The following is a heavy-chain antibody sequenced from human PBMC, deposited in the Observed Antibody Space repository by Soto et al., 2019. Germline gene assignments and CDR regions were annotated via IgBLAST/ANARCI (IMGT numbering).Heavy chain of an antibody. Sequence: ASVKVSCKASGYTFTSYAMHWVRQAPGQRLEWMGWINAGNGNTKYSQKFQGRVTITRDTSASKAYMELSSLRSEDTAVYYCARSRPVAGTSEYYYYGMDVWGQGTTVTVSS. CDR1: GYTFTSYA. D-gene: IGHD6-19*01. CDR3: ARSRPVAGTSEYYYYGMDV. V-gene: IGHV1-3*01. J-gene: IGHJ6*02. CDR2: INAGNGNT.